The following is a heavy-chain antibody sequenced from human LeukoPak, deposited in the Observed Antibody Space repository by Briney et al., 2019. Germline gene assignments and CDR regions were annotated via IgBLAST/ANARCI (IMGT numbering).Heavy chain of an antibody. Sequence: GGSLRLSCAASGFTFSSYSMNWVRQAPGKGLEWVSSIRSSSSYIYYADSVKGRFTISRDNAKNSLYLQMNSLRAEDTAVYYCASPPGGHWGQGTLVTVSS. CDR3: ASPPGGH. J-gene: IGHJ4*02. V-gene: IGHV3-21*01. CDR2: IRSSSSYI. CDR1: GFTFSSYS. D-gene: IGHD1-26*01.